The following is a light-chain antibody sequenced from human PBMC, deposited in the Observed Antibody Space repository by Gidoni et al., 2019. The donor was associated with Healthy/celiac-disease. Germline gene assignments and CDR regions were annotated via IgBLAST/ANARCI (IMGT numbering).Light chain of an antibody. Sequence: DIVMTQSPDSLAVSLGERATINCKSIQSDLYSSNNKNYLAWYQQNPGQPPKLLIYWASTRESGVPDRFSGSGSGTDFTLTISSLQAEDVAVYYCQQYYSTPGCSFGQGTKLEIK. CDR1: QSDLYSSNNKNY. CDR2: WAS. V-gene: IGKV4-1*01. J-gene: IGKJ2*04. CDR3: QQYYSTPGCS.